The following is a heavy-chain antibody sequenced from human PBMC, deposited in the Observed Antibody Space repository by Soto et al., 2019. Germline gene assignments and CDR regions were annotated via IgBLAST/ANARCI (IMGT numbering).Heavy chain of an antibody. V-gene: IGHV1-69*12. D-gene: IGHD5-12*01. Sequence: QVQLVQSGAEVKKPGSSVKVSCKASGGTFSSYAISWVRQAPGQGLEWMGGIIPIFGTANYAQKFQGRVTITADESTSTAYMGLSSLRSEDTAVYYCARARRIVATISDWFDPWGQGTLVTVSS. CDR1: GGTFSSYA. J-gene: IGHJ5*02. CDR2: IIPIFGTA. CDR3: ARARRIVATISDWFDP.